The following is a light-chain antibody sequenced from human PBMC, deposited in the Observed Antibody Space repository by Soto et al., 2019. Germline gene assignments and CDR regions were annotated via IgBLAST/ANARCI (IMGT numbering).Light chain of an antibody. CDR2: VAF. CDR3: QQSFRSPIT. Sequence: DIQMTQSPSSLSASVGDTVTMTCRASQSIALSVNWYQQKPGKAPKLLIYVAFTLESGVPSRFSGSGSGTEFTLTIRSLQPEDFATYYCQQSFRSPITFGQGTRLETK. CDR1: QSIALS. V-gene: IGKV1-39*01. J-gene: IGKJ5*01.